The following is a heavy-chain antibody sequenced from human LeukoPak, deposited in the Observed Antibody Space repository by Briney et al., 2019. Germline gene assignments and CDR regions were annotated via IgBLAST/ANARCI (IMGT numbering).Heavy chain of an antibody. J-gene: IGHJ3*02. CDR1: GFAFSRYN. V-gene: IGHV3-48*04. CDR3: ARGGPIGGDAFDI. D-gene: IGHD3-10*01. Sequence: PGGSLRLSCAASGFAFSRYNMNWARQAPGKGLEWVSYISSSGSTIYYADSVKGRFTISRDNAKNSLYLQMNSLRAEDTAVYYCARGGPIGGDAFDIWGQGTMVTVSS. CDR2: ISSSGSTI.